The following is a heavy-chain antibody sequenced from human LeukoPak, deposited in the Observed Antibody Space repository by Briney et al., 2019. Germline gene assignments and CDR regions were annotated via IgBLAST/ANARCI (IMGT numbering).Heavy chain of an antibody. CDR3: AKDPNGDYIGTFDI. D-gene: IGHD4-17*01. V-gene: IGHV3-74*01. J-gene: IGHJ3*02. CDR1: GFTFSKYW. Sequence: PGGSLRLSCAASGFTFSKYWTHWVRQAPGKGLVWVSRINSDGSRTNYADSVKGRFTISRDNSKNTLYLQMNSLRAEDTAKYYCAKDPNGDYIGTFDIWGQGTMVIVS. CDR2: INSDGSRT.